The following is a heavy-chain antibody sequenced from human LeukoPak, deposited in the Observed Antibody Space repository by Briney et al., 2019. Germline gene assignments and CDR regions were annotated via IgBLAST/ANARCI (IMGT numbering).Heavy chain of an antibody. CDR3: ARCFQGPMVLSVASGI. J-gene: IGHJ3*02. CDR1: GYSISSGYY. Sequence: TSETLSLTCTVSGYSISSGYYWGWIRQPAGKGLEWIGRIYSSGSTNYNPSLKSRVTISLDTSKNQFSLKLSSVTAADTAVYYCARCFQGPMVLSVASGIWGQGTMVTVSS. D-gene: IGHD4/OR15-4a*01. CDR2: IYSSGST. V-gene: IGHV4-38-2*02.